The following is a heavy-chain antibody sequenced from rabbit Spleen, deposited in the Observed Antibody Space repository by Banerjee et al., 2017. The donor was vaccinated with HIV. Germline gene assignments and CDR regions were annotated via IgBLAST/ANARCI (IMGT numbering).Heavy chain of an antibody. V-gene: IGHV1S7*01. J-gene: IGHJ4*01. Sequence: QLKESGGGLVQPGESLKLSCKASGFTLSSYYMNWVRQAPGKGLEWIGYIDPVFGTTYYASWVNGRFTISSHNGQNTLYLQLNSLTAADTATYFCVRDTWAFNLWGQGTLVTVS. CDR3: VRDTWAFNL. CDR1: GFTLSSYY. D-gene: IGHD3-1*01. CDR2: IDPVFGTT.